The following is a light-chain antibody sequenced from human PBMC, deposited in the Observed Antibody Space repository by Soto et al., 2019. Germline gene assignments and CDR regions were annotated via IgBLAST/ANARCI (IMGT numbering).Light chain of an antibody. J-gene: IGKJ4*01. V-gene: IGKV3-20*01. Sequence: EIVLTQSPGTLSLSPGERATLSCRASQSVSSSYLAWHQQKPGQAPRLLIYGASRRATGIPDRFSGSGSGTDFTLTISRLEPEDFAVYFCQQCGSSPLTFGGGTKVDIK. CDR3: QQCGSSPLT. CDR2: GAS. CDR1: QSVSSSY.